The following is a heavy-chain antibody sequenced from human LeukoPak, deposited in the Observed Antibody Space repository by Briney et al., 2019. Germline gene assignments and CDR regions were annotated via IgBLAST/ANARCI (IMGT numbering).Heavy chain of an antibody. CDR2: INWNGGST. CDR1: GFTFDDYG. D-gene: IGHD5-18*01. CDR3: ARDLTPWSSYGSFDY. J-gene: IGHJ4*02. V-gene: IGHV3-20*03. Sequence: GGSLRLSFASSGFTFDDYGMSWVRQAPGKGLESVSGINWNGGSTGYADSVKGRFTISRDNAKNSLYLQMNSLRAEDTALYYCARDLTPWSSYGSFDYWGQGTLVTVSS.